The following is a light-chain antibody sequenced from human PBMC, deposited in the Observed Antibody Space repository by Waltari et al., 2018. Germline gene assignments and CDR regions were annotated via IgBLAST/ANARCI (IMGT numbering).Light chain of an antibody. CDR2: GVT. CDR1: NSDIANYDY. Sequence: QSALTQPAVVTGSPGQSITISCTGSNSDIANYDYVSWYQQHPGKAPQLLIHGVTHRPSGVSERFSGSKSGNTASLTISGLQPEDEAVYVCSSYTSSRTSFGEGTRLTVL. J-gene: IGLJ2*01. V-gene: IGLV2-14*03. CDR3: SSYTSSRTS.